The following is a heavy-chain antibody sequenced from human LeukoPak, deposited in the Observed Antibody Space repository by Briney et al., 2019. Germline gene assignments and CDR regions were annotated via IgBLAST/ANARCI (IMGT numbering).Heavy chain of an antibody. CDR1: GFTFSSYG. CDR3: ARDTTELYYYGMDV. Sequence: GGSLRLSCAASGFTFSSYGMHWVRQAPGKGLEWVAVIWYDGSNKYYADSVKGRFTISRDNSKNTLYLQMNSLRAEDTAVYYCARDTTELYYYGMDVWGQGTTVTVSS. V-gene: IGHV3-33*01. J-gene: IGHJ6*02. D-gene: IGHD1-1*01. CDR2: IWYDGSNK.